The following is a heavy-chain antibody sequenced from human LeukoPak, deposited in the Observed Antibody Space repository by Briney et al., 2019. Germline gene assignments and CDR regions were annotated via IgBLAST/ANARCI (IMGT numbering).Heavy chain of an antibody. J-gene: IGHJ4*02. CDR2: IIPIFGTA. CDR3: ASLSDYCGGDCYGIDY. CDR1: GGTFSSYA. D-gene: IGHD2-21*02. Sequence: SVKVSCKASGGTFSSYAISWVRQAPGQGLEWMGGIIPIFGTANYAQKFQGRVTITADESTSTGYMELSSLRSEDTAVYYCASLSDYCGGDCYGIDYWGQGTWSPSPQ. V-gene: IGHV1-69*13.